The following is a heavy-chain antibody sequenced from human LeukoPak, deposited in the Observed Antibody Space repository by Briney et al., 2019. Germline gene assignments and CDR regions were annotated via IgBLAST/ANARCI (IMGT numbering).Heavy chain of an antibody. J-gene: IGHJ5*02. CDR2: NSAYNGNT. D-gene: IGHD3-10*01. CDR1: GYTFTSYG. V-gene: IGHV1-18*01. CDR3: ARANMVRGVGSFFDRNWFDP. Sequence: ASVKVSCKGSGYTFTSYGISWVRQAPGQGLEWMGWNSAYNGNTNYAQNLQGRVTMTTDTSTSTAYMELRSLRSDDTAVYYCARANMVRGVGSFFDRNWFDPWGQGTLVTVSS.